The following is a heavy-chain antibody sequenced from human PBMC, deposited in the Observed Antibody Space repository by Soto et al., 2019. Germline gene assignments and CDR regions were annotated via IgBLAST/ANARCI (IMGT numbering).Heavy chain of an antibody. V-gene: IGHV3-23*01. CDR1: GFTFSSYA. CDR3: AKRVDYYGSGSYYSD. Sequence: GGSLRLSCAASGFTFSSYAMSWVRQAPGKGLEWVSAISGSGGSTYYADSVKGRFTISRDNSKNTLYLQMNSLRAEDTAVYYCAKRVDYYGSGSYYSDWGQGTLVTVSS. J-gene: IGHJ4*02. CDR2: ISGSGGST. D-gene: IGHD3-10*01.